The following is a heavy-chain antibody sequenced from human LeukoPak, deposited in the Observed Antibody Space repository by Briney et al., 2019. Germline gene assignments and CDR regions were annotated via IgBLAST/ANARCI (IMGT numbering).Heavy chain of an antibody. V-gene: IGHV3-9*01. CDR1: GVTFDDYA. CDR2: ITWNSGRI. J-gene: IGHJ4*02. D-gene: IGHD3-22*01. CDR3: AKDGYYDSTGYIDY. Sequence: GGSLRLSCAASGVTFDDYAMHWVRQAPGKGLEWVSGITWNSGRIGYADSVKGRFTISRDNAKNSLYLQMNSLRAEDTALYYCAKDGYYDSTGYIDYWGQGTVVTVSS.